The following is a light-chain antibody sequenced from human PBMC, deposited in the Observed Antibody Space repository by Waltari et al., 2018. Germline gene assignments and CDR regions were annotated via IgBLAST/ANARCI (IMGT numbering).Light chain of an antibody. J-gene: IGKJ2*03. CDR3: QHYAGSPYS. Sequence: ELVLTQSPGTLSLSPGERATLSCRASQSVISTYLAWYQQKPGQAPRLLIYGAFNRATGIPDRFSGSGSGTDFTLTISRLEPEDFAVYYCQHYAGSPYSFGQGTKLEIK. CDR1: QSVISTY. CDR2: GAF. V-gene: IGKV3-20*01.